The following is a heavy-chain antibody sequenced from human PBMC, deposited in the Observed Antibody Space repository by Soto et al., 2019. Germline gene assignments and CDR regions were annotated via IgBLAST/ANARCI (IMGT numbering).Heavy chain of an antibody. Sequence: QVQLVESGGGVVQPGRSLRLSCAASGFTFSSYGMHWVRQAPGKGLEWVAVISYDRSNKYYADSVKGRFTIPRDNSKNTLYLQMNSLRAEDTAVYYCAKEYYYDSSGYGHWFDPWGQGTLVTVSS. V-gene: IGHV3-30*18. CDR2: ISYDRSNK. CDR1: GFTFSSYG. D-gene: IGHD3-22*01. CDR3: AKEYYYDSSGYGHWFDP. J-gene: IGHJ5*02.